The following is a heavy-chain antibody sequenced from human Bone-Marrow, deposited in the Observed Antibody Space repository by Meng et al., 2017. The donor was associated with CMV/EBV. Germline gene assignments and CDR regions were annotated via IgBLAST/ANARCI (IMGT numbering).Heavy chain of an antibody. CDR3: ARGSYYYDSRGSWPGDY. CDR1: GFTFSSYS. J-gene: IGHJ4*02. D-gene: IGHD3-22*01. Sequence: GGSMRLSCAASGFTFSSYSMNWVRQAPGKGLEWVSSISSSSSYIYYADSVKGRFTISRDNAKNPLYMQMNSLRAEDTAVYYCARGSYYYDSRGSWPGDYWGQGTLVTVSS. CDR2: ISSSSSYI. V-gene: IGHV3-21*01.